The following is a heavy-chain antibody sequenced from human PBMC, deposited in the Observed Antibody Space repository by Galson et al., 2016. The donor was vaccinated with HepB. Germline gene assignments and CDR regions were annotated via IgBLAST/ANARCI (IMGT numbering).Heavy chain of an antibody. V-gene: IGHV3-23*01. CDR2: ISGSGDNT. CDR1: GFTFDNYA. Sequence: SLRLSCADSGFTFDNYALSWVRQAPGKGLEWVSGISGSGDNTYYADSVKGRFIISRDNSRNTLYLQMNSLRAEDTAVYYCAKDLGKIQLWPFYFDFSGQGTLVTVSS. D-gene: IGHD5-18*01. J-gene: IGHJ4*02. CDR3: AKDLGKIQLWPFYFDF.